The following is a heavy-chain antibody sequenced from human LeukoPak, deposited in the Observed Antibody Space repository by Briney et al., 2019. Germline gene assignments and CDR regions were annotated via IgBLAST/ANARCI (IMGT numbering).Heavy chain of an antibody. CDR1: GYTFTSYG. V-gene: IGHV1-18*04. CDR2: ISAYNGNT. CDR3: ARDRKTWVTMVRGVIIVYGMDV. D-gene: IGHD3-10*01. J-gene: IGHJ6*01. Sequence: ASVKVSCKASGYTFTSYGISWVRQAPGQGLEWMGWISAYNGNTNYAQKLQGRVTMTTDTSTSTAYMELRSLRSDDTAVYYCARDRKTWVTMVRGVIIVYGMDVWGKGPRSPSPQ.